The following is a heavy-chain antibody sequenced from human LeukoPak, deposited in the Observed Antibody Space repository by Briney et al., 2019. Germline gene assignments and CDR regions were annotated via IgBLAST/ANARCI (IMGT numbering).Heavy chain of an antibody. J-gene: IGHJ4*02. CDR3: ATHGGDASGSSNFDH. Sequence: SETLSLTCTVSGGSTNSSSYYWGWIRQPPGKGLKWIGSIYYSGSTYNNPSLQSRVTLSVDTSKNQFSLKLNSVTAADTGVYYCATHGGDASGSSNFDHWGQGTLVTVSS. CDR2: IYYSGST. D-gene: IGHD3-10*01. V-gene: IGHV4-39*01. CDR1: GGSTNSSSYY.